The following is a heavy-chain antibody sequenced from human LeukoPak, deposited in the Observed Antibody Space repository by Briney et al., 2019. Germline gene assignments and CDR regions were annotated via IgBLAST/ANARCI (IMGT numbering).Heavy chain of an antibody. D-gene: IGHD3-9*01. CDR3: ARDHHYDILLKGPDY. CDR1: GFTFGSYA. CDR2: ISYDGSNK. Sequence: SGGSLRLSCAASGFTFGSYAMHWVRQAPGKGLEWVAVISYDGSNKYYADSVKGRFTISRDNSKNTLYLQMNSLRAEDTAVYYCARDHHYDILLKGPDYWGQGTLVAVSS. J-gene: IGHJ4*02. V-gene: IGHV3-30-3*01.